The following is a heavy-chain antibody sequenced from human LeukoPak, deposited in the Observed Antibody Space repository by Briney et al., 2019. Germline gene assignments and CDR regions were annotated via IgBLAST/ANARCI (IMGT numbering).Heavy chain of an antibody. CDR1: GFTFSSYS. Sequence: GGSLILSCAASGFTFSSYSMNWVRQAPGKGLEWVSSISSSSSYIYYADSVKGRFTISRDNAKNSLYLQMNSLRAEDTAVYYCARDTVSDAFDIWGQGTMVTVSS. CDR3: ARDTVSDAFDI. D-gene: IGHD5/OR15-5a*01. V-gene: IGHV3-21*01. J-gene: IGHJ3*02. CDR2: ISSSSSYI.